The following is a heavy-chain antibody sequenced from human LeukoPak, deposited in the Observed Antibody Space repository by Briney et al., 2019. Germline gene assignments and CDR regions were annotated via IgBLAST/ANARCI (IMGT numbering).Heavy chain of an antibody. D-gene: IGHD2-2*01. CDR1: GFTFSGYY. V-gene: IGHV3-11*01. Sequence: GGSLRLSCEGSGFTFSGYYMRWIRQAPGKGLEWVSYINPSGSTIYYADSVKGRFTISRDNAKKSLDLQMYSLRAEDTAVYYCARVRGSGFCSGSSCAKDPGYYYYMDVWGKGTTVTVSS. CDR2: INPSGSTI. J-gene: IGHJ6*03. CDR3: ARVRGSGFCSGSSCAKDPGYYYYMDV.